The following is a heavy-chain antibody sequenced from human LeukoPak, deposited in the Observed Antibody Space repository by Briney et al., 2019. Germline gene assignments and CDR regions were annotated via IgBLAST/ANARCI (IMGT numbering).Heavy chain of an antibody. V-gene: IGHV3-23*01. D-gene: IGHD3-10*02. CDR3: ARDLHYYVAMDV. J-gene: IGHJ6*02. Sequence: PGGSLRLSCSTSGFTFHTYAMSWVRQTPGKGLEWVSAIGANGGTTFYADSVTGRFTISRDNSKSMLFLQLNSLRAEDTALYYCARDLHYYVAMDVWGQGTTVTVSS. CDR2: IGANGGTT. CDR1: GFTFHTYA.